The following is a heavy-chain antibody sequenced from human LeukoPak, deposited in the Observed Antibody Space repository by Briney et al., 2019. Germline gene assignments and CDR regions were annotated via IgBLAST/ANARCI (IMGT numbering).Heavy chain of an antibody. CDR2: IYYSGST. D-gene: IGHD3-22*01. Sequence: SETLSLTCTVSGGSISSGGYYWSWIRQHPGKGLEWIGYIYYSGSTYYNPSLKSRVTISVDTSKNQFSLKLSSVTAADTAVYYCARDSSGYNKFDYWGQGTLVTVSS. J-gene: IGHJ4*02. CDR1: GGSISSGGYY. CDR3: ARDSSGYNKFDY. V-gene: IGHV4-31*03.